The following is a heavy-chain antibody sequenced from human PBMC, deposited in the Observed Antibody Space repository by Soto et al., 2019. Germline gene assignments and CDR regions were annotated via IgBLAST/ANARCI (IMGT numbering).Heavy chain of an antibody. V-gene: IGHV1-69*13. Sequence: GASVKVSCKASRVAFSKFIVTWVRQAPGLGLEWVGGIIPIFGTANYAQKFQGRVTITADESTSTSYMEVNNLRSEDTAVYYCARVVGAIVLVVYAVPSGDYYYGMDVWGQGTTVTVSS. CDR3: ARVVGAIVLVVYAVPSGDYYYGMDV. CDR1: RVAFSKFI. J-gene: IGHJ6*02. CDR2: IIPIFGTA. D-gene: IGHD2-8*01.